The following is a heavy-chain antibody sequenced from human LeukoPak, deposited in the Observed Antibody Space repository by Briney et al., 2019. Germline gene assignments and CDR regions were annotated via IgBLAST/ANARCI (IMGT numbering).Heavy chain of an antibody. J-gene: IGHJ6*02. CDR1: GFTFSSYA. D-gene: IGHD3-22*01. CDR2: ISYDGSNK. CDR3: ARGPNYYDSSGYPYYYYGMDV. Sequence: PGRSLRLSCAASGFTFSSYAMHWVRQAPGKGLEWVAVISYDGSNKYYADSVKGRFTISKDNSENTLYLQMNSLGAEDTAVYYCARGPNYYDSSGYPYYYYGMDVWGQGTTVTVSS. V-gene: IGHV3-30-3*01.